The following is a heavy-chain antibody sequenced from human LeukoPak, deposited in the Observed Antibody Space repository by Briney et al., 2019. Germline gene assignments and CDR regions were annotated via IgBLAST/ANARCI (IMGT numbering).Heavy chain of an antibody. CDR3: ARGWWRVTNFGVVRNGLNYYGMDV. CDR2: ISSSSSYI. CDR1: GFTFSSYS. J-gene: IGHJ6*02. Sequence: GGSLRLSCAASGFTFSSYSMYWVRQAPGKGLEWVSSISSSSSYIYYADSVKGRFTISRDNAKNSLYLQMNSLGAEDTAVYYCARGWWRVTNFGVVRNGLNYYGMDVWGQGTTVTVSS. D-gene: IGHD3-3*01. V-gene: IGHV3-21*01.